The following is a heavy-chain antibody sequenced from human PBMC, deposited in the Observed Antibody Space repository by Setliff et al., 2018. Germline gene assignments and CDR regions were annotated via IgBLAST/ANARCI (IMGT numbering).Heavy chain of an antibody. CDR3: ARLRGAFDY. D-gene: IGHD3-16*01. V-gene: IGHV4-59*01. J-gene: IGHJ4*02. CDR1: GGSISSYY. CDR2: IYYSGST. Sequence: SETLSLTCTVSGGSISSYYWSWIRQPPGKRLEWIGYIYYSGSTNYNPSLESRVPISVDTSKNQFSLRLNSATAADTAVYYCARLRGAFDYWGQGTLVTVSS.